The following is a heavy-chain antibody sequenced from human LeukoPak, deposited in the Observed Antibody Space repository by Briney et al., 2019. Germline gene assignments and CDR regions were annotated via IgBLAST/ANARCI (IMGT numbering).Heavy chain of an antibody. CDR3: ARVTAGGERSSELDY. V-gene: IGHV4-39*01. CDR1: GGSISSSSYY. J-gene: IGHJ4*02. D-gene: IGHD2-8*02. CDR2: IYYSGST. Sequence: SETLSLTCTVSGGSISSSSYYWGWIRQPPGKGLEWIGSIYYSGSTYYNPSLKSRVTISVDTSKNQFSLKLSSVTAADTAVYYCARVTAGGERSSELDYWGQGTLVTVSS.